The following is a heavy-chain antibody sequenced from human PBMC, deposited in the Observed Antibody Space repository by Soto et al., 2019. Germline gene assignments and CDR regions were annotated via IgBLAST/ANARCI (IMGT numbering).Heavy chain of an antibody. CDR2: MHHSGRT. V-gene: IGHV4-31*11. D-gene: IGHD6-6*01. CDR3: ARWVEVSLDYFDS. CDR1: CAYMRNAYSF. Sequence: TLSLTCATCCAYMRNAYSFWSWVRQKPGKDLEWIGHMHHSGRTHYNPSLKSRVAVSVDTSKNQFSLYLNSVTAADTAVYYCARWVEVSLDYFDSWGQG. J-gene: IGHJ4*02.